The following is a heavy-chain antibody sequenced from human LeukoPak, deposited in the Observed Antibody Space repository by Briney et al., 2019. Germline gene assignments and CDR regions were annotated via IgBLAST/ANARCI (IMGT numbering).Heavy chain of an antibody. Sequence: PSETLSLTCTVSGYSITSAYYWGWIRQPPGKGLEWIGSFFLKGSTYYNPSLKSRVTISVDTSKNQFSLKLSSVTAADTAVYYCARLGYSSSFDPWGQGTLVTVSS. J-gene: IGHJ5*02. CDR3: ARLGYSSSFDP. V-gene: IGHV4-38-2*02. CDR2: FFLKGST. D-gene: IGHD6-13*01. CDR1: GYSITSAYY.